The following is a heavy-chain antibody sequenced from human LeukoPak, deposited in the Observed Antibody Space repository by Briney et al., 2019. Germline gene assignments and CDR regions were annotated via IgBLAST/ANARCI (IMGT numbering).Heavy chain of an antibody. D-gene: IGHD3-22*01. V-gene: IGHV1-8*01. CDR3: ARMPDSSGYYGFDY. J-gene: IGHJ4*02. CDR2: MNPNSGNT. Sequence: ASVKVSCKASGYTFTSYDINWVRQATGQGLEWMEWMNPNSGNTGYAQKFQGRVTMTRNTSISTAYMELSSLRSEDTAVYYCARMPDSSGYYGFDYWGQGTLVTVSS. CDR1: GYTFTSYD.